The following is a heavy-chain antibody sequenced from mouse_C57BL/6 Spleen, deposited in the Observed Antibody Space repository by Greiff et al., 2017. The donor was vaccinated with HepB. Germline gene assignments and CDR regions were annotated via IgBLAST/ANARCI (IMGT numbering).Heavy chain of an antibody. V-gene: IGHV1-15*01. Sequence: QVQLQQSGAELVRPGASVTLSCKASGYTFTAYEMHWVKQTPVHGLEWIGAIDPETGGTAYNQKFKGKAILTADKSSSTAYMELRSLTSEDSAVYYCTRDGYYAMDYWGQGTSVTVSS. CDR3: TRDGYYAMDY. J-gene: IGHJ4*01. CDR1: GYTFTAYE. CDR2: IDPETGGT. D-gene: IGHD2-3*01.